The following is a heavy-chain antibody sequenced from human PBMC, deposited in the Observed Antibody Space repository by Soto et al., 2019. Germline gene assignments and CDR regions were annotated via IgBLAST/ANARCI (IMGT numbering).Heavy chain of an antibody. CDR1: AFSFTNYG. V-gene: IGHV3-30*18. CDR3: AKSTYCGGDCYRYYYYYGMDV. Sequence: GGSLRLSCAASAFSFTNYGMHWVRQAPGKGLEWVAVISYDGSNKNYADSVKGRFTISRDNSKNTMYLQMNSLRAEDTAVYYCAKSTYCGGDCYRYYYYYGMDVWGQGTTVTVSS. D-gene: IGHD2-21*02. CDR2: ISYDGSNK. J-gene: IGHJ6*02.